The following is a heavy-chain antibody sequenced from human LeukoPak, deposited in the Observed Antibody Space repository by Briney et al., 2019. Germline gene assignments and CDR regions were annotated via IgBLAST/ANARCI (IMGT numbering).Heavy chain of an antibody. J-gene: IGHJ4*02. CDR3: ARYQYSSGRIFDY. V-gene: IGHV3-66*01. D-gene: IGHD6-19*01. CDR2: IYSGGST. Sequence: GGSLRLSCAASGFTVSSNYMSWVRQAPGKGLEWVSVIYSGGSTYYADSVKGRFTISRDNSKNTLYLQMNSLRDEDTAVYYCARYQYSSGRIFDYWGQGTLVTVSS. CDR1: GFTVSSNY.